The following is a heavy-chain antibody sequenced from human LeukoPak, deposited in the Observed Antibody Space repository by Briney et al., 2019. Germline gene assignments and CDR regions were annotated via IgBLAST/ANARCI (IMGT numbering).Heavy chain of an antibody. CDR2: INPNSGGT. Sequence: ASVKVSCKASGYTFTGYYMHWVRQAPGQGLEWMGWINPNSGGTNYAQKFQGRVTITRDTSASTAYMELSSLRSEDTAVYYCARGDPNYDFWSGYSPSAFDIWGQGTMVTVSS. D-gene: IGHD3-3*01. CDR1: GYTFTGYY. CDR3: ARGDPNYDFWSGYSPSAFDI. J-gene: IGHJ3*02. V-gene: IGHV1-2*02.